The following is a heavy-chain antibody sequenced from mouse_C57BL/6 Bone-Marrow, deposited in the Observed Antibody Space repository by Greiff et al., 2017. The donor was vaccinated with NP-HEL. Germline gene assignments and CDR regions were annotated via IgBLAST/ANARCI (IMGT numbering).Heavy chain of an antibody. CDR3: ASAPAVQFAY. Sequence: EVQRVESGGDLVKPGGSLKLSCAASGFTFSSYGMSWVRQTPDKRLEWVATISSGGSYTYYPDSVKGRFTISRDNAKNTPYLQMSSLKSEDTAMYYCASAPAVQFAYWGQGTLVTVSA. J-gene: IGHJ3*01. CDR2: ISSGGSYT. CDR1: GFTFSSYG. V-gene: IGHV5-6*01.